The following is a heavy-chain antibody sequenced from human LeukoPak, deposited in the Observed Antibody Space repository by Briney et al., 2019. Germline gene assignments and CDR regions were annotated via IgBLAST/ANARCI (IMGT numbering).Heavy chain of an antibody. CDR3: AKRGVVIRVILVGFHKEAYYFDS. J-gene: IGHJ4*02. CDR2: ISGSGGGT. CDR1: GITLSNYG. D-gene: IGHD3-22*01. V-gene: IGHV3-23*01. Sequence: GGSLRLSCAVSGITLSNYGMSWVRQAPGKGLEWVAGISGSGGGTNYADSVKGRFTISRDNSKNTLYLQMNCLRAEDTAVYFCAKRGVVIRVILVGFHKEAYYFDSWGQGALVTVSS.